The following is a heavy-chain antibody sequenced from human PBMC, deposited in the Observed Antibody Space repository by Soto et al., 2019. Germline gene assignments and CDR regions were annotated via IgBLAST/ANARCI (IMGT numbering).Heavy chain of an antibody. Sequence: ASVKVSCKASGYTFTSYAMHWVRQAPGQRLEWMGWINAVNGTAKYSQKFQGRVTITTDESTSTAYMELSSLRSEDTAVYYCARDGRDGYNNADYYYGMDVWGQGTTVTVSS. CDR3: ARDGRDGYNNADYYYGMDV. D-gene: IGHD5-12*01. V-gene: IGHV1-3*01. CDR1: GYTFTSYA. CDR2: INAVNGTA. J-gene: IGHJ6*02.